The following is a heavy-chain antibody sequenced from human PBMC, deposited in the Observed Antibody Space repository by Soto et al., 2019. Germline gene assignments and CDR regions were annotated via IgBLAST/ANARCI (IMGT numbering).Heavy chain of an antibody. D-gene: IGHD3-16*02. CDR2: ISYDGSNK. V-gene: IGHV3-30-3*01. J-gene: IGHJ6*04. Sequence: GGALRLSCLASGFTFSSYAMHRVRQAPGKGLEWVAVISYDGSNKYYADSVKGRFTISRDNSKNTLYLQMNSLRAEDTAVYYCARDQGGYVWGSYRYYYDYGMDVWGKGPTVPVSP. CDR1: GFTFSSYA. CDR3: ARDQGGYVWGSYRYYYDYGMDV.